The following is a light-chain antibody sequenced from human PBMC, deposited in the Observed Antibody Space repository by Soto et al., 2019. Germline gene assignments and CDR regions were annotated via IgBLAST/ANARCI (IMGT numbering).Light chain of an antibody. Sequence: EIVLTQSPGTLSVSPGERATLSCRASQSITNSYLAWYQQKPGRAHRLLIYGASRRATGIPDRFSSGGSGTDVTLTIIRLEHAEYAVYYYRQHGSRPPITFGQGTQLEIK. V-gene: IGKV3-20*01. CDR1: QSITNSY. J-gene: IGKJ5*01. CDR3: RQHGSRPPIT. CDR2: GAS.